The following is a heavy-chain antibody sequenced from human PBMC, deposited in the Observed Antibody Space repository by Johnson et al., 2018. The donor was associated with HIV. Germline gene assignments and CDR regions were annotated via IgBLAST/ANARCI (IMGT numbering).Heavy chain of an antibody. V-gene: IGHV3-11*04. CDR1: GFTFSNAW. J-gene: IGHJ3*02. D-gene: IGHD3-22*01. Sequence: QVQLVESGGGLVQPGGSLRLSCAASGFTFSNAWMSWVRQAPGKGLEWVSYISSSGSTIYYADSVKGRFTISRDNAKNSLYLQMNSLRDEDTAVYYCARVNYDSSGSFDIWGQGTMVTVYS. CDR3: ARVNYDSSGSFDI. CDR2: ISSSGSTI.